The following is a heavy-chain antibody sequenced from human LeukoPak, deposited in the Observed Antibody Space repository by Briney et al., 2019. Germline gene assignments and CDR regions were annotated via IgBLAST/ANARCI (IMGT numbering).Heavy chain of an antibody. V-gene: IGHV3-74*01. CDR2: ISADGSST. Sequence: GGSLRLSCAVSGFTLSSYWMHWVRQAPGKGLVWVSRISADGSSTNYADSVKGRFTISRDNAKNTLYLQMNSLRAEETAVYYCARTPIIGNDWFDPWGQGTLVTVSS. D-gene: IGHD1-1*01. CDR1: GFTLSSYW. J-gene: IGHJ5*02. CDR3: ARTPIIGNDWFDP.